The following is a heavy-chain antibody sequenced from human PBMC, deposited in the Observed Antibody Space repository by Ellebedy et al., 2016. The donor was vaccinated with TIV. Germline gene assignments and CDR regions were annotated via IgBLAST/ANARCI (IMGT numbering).Heavy chain of an antibody. CDR3: ARDNDESSGYYSSFDY. D-gene: IGHD3-22*01. J-gene: IGHJ4*02. V-gene: IGHV4-61*01. CDR2: IYYSGST. Sequence: SETLSLXCTVSGGSVSSGSYYWSWIRQPPGKGLEWIGYIYYSGSTNYNPSLKSRVTISVDTSKNQFSLKLSSVTAADTAVYYCARDNDESSGYYSSFDYWGQGTLATVSS. CDR1: GGSVSSGSYY.